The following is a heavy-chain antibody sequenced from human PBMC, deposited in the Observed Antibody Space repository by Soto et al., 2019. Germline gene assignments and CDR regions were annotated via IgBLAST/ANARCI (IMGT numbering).Heavy chain of an antibody. V-gene: IGHV4-34*01. J-gene: IGHJ4*02. Sequence: SETLSLTCAVYGGSFSGYYWSWIRQPPGKGLEWIGEINHSGSTNYNPSLKSRVTISVDTSKNQFSLKLSSVTAADTAVYYCAREDRITGTTTLYFDYWGQGTLVTVSS. CDR1: GGSFSGYY. CDR2: INHSGST. D-gene: IGHD1-7*01. CDR3: AREDRITGTTTLYFDY.